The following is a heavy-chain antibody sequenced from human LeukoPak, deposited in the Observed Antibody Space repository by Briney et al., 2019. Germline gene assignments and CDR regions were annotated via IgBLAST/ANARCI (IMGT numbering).Heavy chain of an antibody. V-gene: IGHV3-23*01. CDR3: GRRVVVVAATNMDV. CDR2: ISGSGGST. CDR1: GFPLRSYA. D-gene: IGHD2-15*01. Sequence: GSLRLSCAASGFPLRSYAMSWGRRAPGKGLEWVSAISGSGGSTYYADSVKGGFKISRDNSKHTLYLQMKSLRVDDTAVYYCGRRVVVVAATNMDVWGKGTTVTVSS. J-gene: IGHJ6*03.